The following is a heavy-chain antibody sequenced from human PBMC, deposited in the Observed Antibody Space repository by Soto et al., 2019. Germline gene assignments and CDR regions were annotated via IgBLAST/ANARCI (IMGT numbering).Heavy chain of an antibody. J-gene: IGHJ4*02. D-gene: IGHD5-12*01. CDR1: GGSISSYY. Sequence: QVQLQESGPGLVKPSETLSLTCTVSGGSISSYYWSWIRQPPGKGLEWIGYIYYSGSTNYNPSLKSRVTISVDTSKTQFSLKLSSVTAADTAVYYCARIGARWLQLDYWGQGTLVTVSS. V-gene: IGHV4-59*01. CDR2: IYYSGST. CDR3: ARIGARWLQLDY.